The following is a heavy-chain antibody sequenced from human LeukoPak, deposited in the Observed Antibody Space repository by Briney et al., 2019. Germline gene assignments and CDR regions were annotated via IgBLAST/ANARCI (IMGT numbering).Heavy chain of an antibody. D-gene: IGHD4-17*01. J-gene: IGHJ3*02. CDR2: IYYSGST. CDR1: GGSISSYY. Sequence: SETLSLTCTVSGGSISSYYWSWIRQPPGKGLEWIGYIYYSGSTNYNPSLKSRVTMSVDTSKNQFSLKLSSVTAADTAVYYCARDYGDYDLSVAFDIWGQGTMVTVSS. V-gene: IGHV4-59*12. CDR3: ARDYGDYDLSVAFDI.